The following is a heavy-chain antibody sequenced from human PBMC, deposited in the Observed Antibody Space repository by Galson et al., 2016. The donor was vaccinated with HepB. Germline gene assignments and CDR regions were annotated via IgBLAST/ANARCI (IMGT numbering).Heavy chain of an antibody. CDR2: IYKGGIT. CDR1: GFTVTANY. J-gene: IGHJ5*02. D-gene: IGHD1-26*01. Sequence: SLRLSCAASGFTVTANYMSWVRQAPGKGLEWVSVIYKGGITFYAAAVKGRFTISRDKVKNTLNLEMNSLRVDETAVYYCSREMGQWEFQGRWFDPWGQGTLVTVSS. V-gene: IGHV3-53*01. CDR3: SREMGQWEFQGRWFDP.